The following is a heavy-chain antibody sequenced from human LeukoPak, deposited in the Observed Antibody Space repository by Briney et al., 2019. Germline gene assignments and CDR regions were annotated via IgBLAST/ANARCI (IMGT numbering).Heavy chain of an antibody. D-gene: IGHD3-3*01. V-gene: IGHV4-34*01. CDR2: INHSGST. CDR1: GGSFSGYY. J-gene: IGHJ2*01. Sequence: SETLSLTCAVYGGSFSGYYWSRIRQPPGKGLEWIGEINHSGSTNYNPSLKSRVTISVDTSKNQFSLKLSSVTAADTAVYYCARAPPRITIFGVGDWYFDLWGRGTLVTVSS. CDR3: ARAPPRITIFGVGDWYFDL.